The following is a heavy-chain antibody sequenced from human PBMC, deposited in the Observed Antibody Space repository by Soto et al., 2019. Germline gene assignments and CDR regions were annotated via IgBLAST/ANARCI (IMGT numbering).Heavy chain of an antibody. J-gene: IGHJ6*02. V-gene: IGHV3-30*18. CDR3: AKAYYDFWSGYLLVSGMDV. D-gene: IGHD3-3*01. Sequence: GGSLRLSCAASGFTFSSYGMHWVRQAPGKGLECVSVISYDGSNNYYADSLKGRFTISRDNSKNTLYLQMNSLRAEDTAVYYCAKAYYDFWSGYLLVSGMDVWGQGTTVTVSS. CDR2: ISYDGSNN. CDR1: GFTFSSYG.